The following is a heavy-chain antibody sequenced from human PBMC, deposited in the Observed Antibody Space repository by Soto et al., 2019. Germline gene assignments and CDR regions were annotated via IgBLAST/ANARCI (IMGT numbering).Heavy chain of an antibody. CDR3: AGDVHYYTSDY. V-gene: IGHV3-11*01. Sequence: GGSLRLSCGAWGFIFGDNDMTWMRQAPGRGLEWVSYISGSGTTIYYTDSVKGRFTVSRDNAKNSVYLQMNSLRAEDTAVYYCAGDVHYYTSDYWGQGTLVTVSS. CDR1: GFIFGDND. CDR2: ISGSGTTI. D-gene: IGHD3-10*01. J-gene: IGHJ4*02.